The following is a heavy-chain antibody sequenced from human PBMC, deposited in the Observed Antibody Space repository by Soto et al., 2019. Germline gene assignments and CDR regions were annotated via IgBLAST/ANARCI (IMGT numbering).Heavy chain of an antibody. Sequence: EVQLVESGGGLVKPGGSLRLSCAASGFTFSSYSMNWVRQAPGKGLEWVSSISSSSSYIYYADSVKGRFTISRDNAKNSLYLQMNSLRAEDTAVYYWARGGYYDSSGSFFAFDIWGQGTMVTVSS. CDR1: GFTFSSYS. CDR3: ARGGYYDSSGSFFAFDI. J-gene: IGHJ3*02. V-gene: IGHV3-21*01. D-gene: IGHD3-22*01. CDR2: ISSSSSYI.